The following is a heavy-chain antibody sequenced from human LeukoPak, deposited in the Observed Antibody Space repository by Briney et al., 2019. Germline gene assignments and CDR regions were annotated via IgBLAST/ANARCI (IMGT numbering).Heavy chain of an antibody. V-gene: IGHV4-4*09. CDR1: GGSISSYY. CDR2: INTSGST. D-gene: IGHD2-2*01. Sequence: SETLSLTCTVSGGSISSYYWSWIRQPPGKGLEWVGYINTSGSTNYNPSLKSRVTISVDTSKNQFSLKLSSVTAADTAVYYCASSSTSTIYDAFDIWGQGTMVTVSS. CDR3: ASSSTSTIYDAFDI. J-gene: IGHJ3*02.